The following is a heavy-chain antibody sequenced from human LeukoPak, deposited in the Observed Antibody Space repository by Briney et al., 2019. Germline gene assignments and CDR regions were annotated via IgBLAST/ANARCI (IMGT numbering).Heavy chain of an antibody. J-gene: IGHJ6*03. V-gene: IGHV3-30*03. Sequence: PGRSLRLSCAASGFTFSSYGMHWVRQAPGKGLEWVAVISYDGSNKYYADSVKGRFTISRDNSKNTLYLQMNSLRAEDTAVYYCARATRYFEGDYYMDVWGKGTTVTVSS. D-gene: IGHD1-1*01. CDR2: ISYDGSNK. CDR3: ARATRYFEGDYYMDV. CDR1: GFTFSSYG.